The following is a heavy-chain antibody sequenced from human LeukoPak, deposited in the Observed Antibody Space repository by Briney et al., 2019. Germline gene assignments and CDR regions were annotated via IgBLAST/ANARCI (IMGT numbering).Heavy chain of an antibody. CDR2: ISAYNGNP. Sequence: GASVKVSCKASGYTFTSYGISWVRQAPGQGLEGMGWISAYNGNPNYAQKLQGSVTMTTDTSTSTAYMELRSLRSDDTAVYYCARGWRTMVRAAPYYFDHWGPGTLVTVSS. J-gene: IGHJ4*02. CDR3: ARGWRTMVRAAPYYFDH. CDR1: GYTFTSYG. V-gene: IGHV1-18*01. D-gene: IGHD3-10*01.